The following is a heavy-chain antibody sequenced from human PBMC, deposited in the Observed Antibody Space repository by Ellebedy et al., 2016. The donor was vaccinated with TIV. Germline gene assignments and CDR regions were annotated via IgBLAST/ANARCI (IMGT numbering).Heavy chain of an antibody. V-gene: IGHV4-61*02. D-gene: IGHD2-2*03. Sequence: SETLSLTXTVSGGSISSGGYYWSWIRQPAGKGLEWIGRIYTSGSTNYNPSLKSRVTMSVDTSKNQFSLKLSSVTAADTAVYYCARDGYCSSTSCLDAFDIWGQGTMVTVSS. CDR2: IYTSGST. CDR3: ARDGYCSSTSCLDAFDI. J-gene: IGHJ3*02. CDR1: GGSISSGGYY.